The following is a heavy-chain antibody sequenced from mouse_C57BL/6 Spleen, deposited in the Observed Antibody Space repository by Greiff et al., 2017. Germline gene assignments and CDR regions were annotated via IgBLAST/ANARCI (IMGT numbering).Heavy chain of an antibody. CDR3: ARWDTTYY. Sequence: QVQLQQSGAELAKPGASVKLSCKASGYTFTSYWMNWVKQRPGQGLEWIGYINPSSGYTKYNQKFKDKATLTAEKTYSKAYMQLSSLTYEDAAVYCCARWDTTYYWGQGTSLTVSS. V-gene: IGHV1-7*01. CDR2: INPSSGYT. CDR1: GYTFTSYW. J-gene: IGHJ2*02. D-gene: IGHD1-1*01.